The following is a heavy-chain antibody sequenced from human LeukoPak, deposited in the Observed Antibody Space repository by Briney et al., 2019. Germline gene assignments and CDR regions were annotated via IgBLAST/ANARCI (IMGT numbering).Heavy chain of an antibody. CDR3: ARSVRGEDY. J-gene: IGHJ4*02. CDR2: IYHSGST. V-gene: IGHV4-38-2*01. Sequence: SETLSLTCAVSGYSISSGYYWGWIRQPPGKGLEWIGSIYHSGSTYYNPSLKSRVTISVDTSKNQFSLKLSSVTAADTAVYHCARSVRGEDYWGQGTLVTVSS. CDR1: GYSISSGYY. D-gene: IGHD3-10*01.